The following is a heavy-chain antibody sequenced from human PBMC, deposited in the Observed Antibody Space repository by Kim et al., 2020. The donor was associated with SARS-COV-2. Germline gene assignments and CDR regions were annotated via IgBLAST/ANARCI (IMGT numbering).Heavy chain of an antibody. V-gene: IGHV3-23*01. CDR1: FFTFLIST. D-gene: IGHD2-15*01. J-gene: IGHJ5*02. CDR3: ASVSAVAATMDWFDP. Sequence: GGSLLLSFSSSFFTFLISTISWVLQAPGKGLEWVSAISGSGGSTYYADSVKGRFTISRDNSKNTLYLQMNSLRAEDTAVYYCASVSAVAATMDWFDPWG. CDR2: ISGSGGST.